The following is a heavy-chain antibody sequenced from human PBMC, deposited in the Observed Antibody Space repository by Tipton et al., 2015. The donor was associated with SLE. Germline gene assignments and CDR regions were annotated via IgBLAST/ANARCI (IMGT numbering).Heavy chain of an antibody. Sequence: SLRLSCTTSGFAFHEHAMHWVRRAPGKGLEWVGRSKNKANSYTIEYAASVKGRFTISREDSKNSLYLQLNSLKTEDTAVYYCARDYDGFDIWGQGTMVTVSS. CDR2: SKNKANSYTI. CDR3: ARDYDGFDI. V-gene: IGHV3-72*01. CDR1: GFAFHEHA. J-gene: IGHJ3*02.